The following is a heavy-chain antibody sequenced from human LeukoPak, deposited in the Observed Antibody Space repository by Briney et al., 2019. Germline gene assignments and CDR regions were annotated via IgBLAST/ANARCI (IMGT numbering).Heavy chain of an antibody. CDR3: AKDRYGSGSYSDWFDP. CDR2: ISGSGGST. V-gene: IGHV3-23*01. D-gene: IGHD3-10*01. Sequence: PSETLSLTCTVSGGSISSSSYYWGWIRQPPGKGLEWVSAISGSGGSTYYADSVKGRFTISRDNSKNTLYLQMNSLRAEDTAVYYCAKDRYGSGSYSDWFDPWGQGTLVTVSS. J-gene: IGHJ5*02. CDR1: GGSISSSSYY.